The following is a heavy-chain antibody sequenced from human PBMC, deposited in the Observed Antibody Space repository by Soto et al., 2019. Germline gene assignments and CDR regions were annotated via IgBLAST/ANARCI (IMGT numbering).Heavy chain of an antibody. CDR3: ARGVDAMGPNYFDY. J-gene: IGHJ4*02. V-gene: IGHV4-31*03. Sequence: QVQLQESGPGLVKPSQTLSLTCTVSGGSISSGGHYWSGIRQHTGKGLEWIGYIYYSGSTYYTPSLKSRVTISVDTSKNQFSLKLSSVTAADTAVYYCARGVDAMGPNYFDYWGQGTLVTVSS. CDR1: GGSISSGGHY. CDR2: IYYSGST. D-gene: IGHD5-18*01.